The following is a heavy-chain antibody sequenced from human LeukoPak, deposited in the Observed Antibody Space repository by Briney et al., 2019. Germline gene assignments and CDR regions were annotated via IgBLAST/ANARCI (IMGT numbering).Heavy chain of an antibody. J-gene: IGHJ4*02. D-gene: IGHD2-2*01. CDR3: AKGGVVPAATCDY. CDR2: ISGSGGRT. CDR1: GFTFSSYV. Sequence: GSLRLSCAASGFTFSSYVMSWVRQAPGKGLEGVSAISGSGGRTYYADSVKGRFTISRDNSKNTLYLQMNSLRAEDTAVYYCAKGGVVPAATCDYWGQGTLVTVSS. V-gene: IGHV3-23*01.